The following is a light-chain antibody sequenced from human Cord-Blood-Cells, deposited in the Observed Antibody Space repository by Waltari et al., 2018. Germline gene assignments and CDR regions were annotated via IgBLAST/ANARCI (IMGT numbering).Light chain of an antibody. V-gene: IGLV3-21*04. CDR2: YDS. CDR3: QVWDSSSDHHWV. Sequence: SYVLTQPPSVSVAPGKTARITCGGNNIGSKSVHWYQQKPGQAPGLVIYYDSDRPSGIPERFSGSNSGNTATLTISRVEAGDEADYYCQVWDSSSDHHWVFGGGTKLTVL. J-gene: IGLJ3*02. CDR1: NIGSKS.